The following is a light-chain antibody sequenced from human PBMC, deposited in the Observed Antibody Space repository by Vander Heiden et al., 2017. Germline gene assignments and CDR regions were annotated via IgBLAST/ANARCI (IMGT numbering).Light chain of an antibody. CDR2: KVF. J-gene: IGKJ1*01. V-gene: IGKV2-30*01. CDR1: QSLVYSDGNTY. CDR3: MQGTHWPRT. Sequence: VVLSPSPLSLPVTLGQPASISCRSSQSLVYSDGNTYFSWFHQRPGQSPRRLIYKVFNRDSGVPDRFSGSGSGTDFTLKISRVEAEDVGLYYCMQGTHWPRTFGQGTKVEIK.